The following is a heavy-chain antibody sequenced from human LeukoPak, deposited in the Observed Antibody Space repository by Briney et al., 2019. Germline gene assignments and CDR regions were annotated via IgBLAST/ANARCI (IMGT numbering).Heavy chain of an antibody. Sequence: SETLSLTCTVSGGSISSYYWGWIRQPPGKGLEWIGSIYYSGSTYYNPSLKSRVTISVDTSKNQFSLKLSSVTAADTAVYYCARVKTIFGVVIELDPWGQGTLVTVSS. CDR1: GGSISSYY. CDR3: ARVKTIFGVVIELDP. CDR2: IYYSGST. D-gene: IGHD3-3*01. J-gene: IGHJ5*02. V-gene: IGHV4-39*01.